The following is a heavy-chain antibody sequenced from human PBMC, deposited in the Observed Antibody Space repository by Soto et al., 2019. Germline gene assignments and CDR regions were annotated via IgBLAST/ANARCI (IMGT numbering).Heavy chain of an antibody. CDR3: ARCIAAAGPIDY. Sequence: QVQLQESGPGLVKPSGTLSLTCAVSGGSISSSNWWSWVRQPPGKGLEWIGEIYQSGSTNYNPSLRSRLNTPVDKSKNQSSLRRSSVTAADTAVYSCARCIAAAGPIDYWAQGTLVTVSS. V-gene: IGHV4-4*02. CDR1: GGSISSSNW. D-gene: IGHD6-13*01. CDR2: IYQSGST. J-gene: IGHJ4*02.